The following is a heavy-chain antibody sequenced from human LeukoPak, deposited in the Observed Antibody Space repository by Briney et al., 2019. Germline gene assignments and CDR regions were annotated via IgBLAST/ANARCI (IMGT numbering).Heavy chain of an antibody. CDR1: GFTFSSYW. Sequence: GGSLRLSCAASGFTFSSYWMTWVRQAPGKGLEWVSNISSSDTTIHYADSVKGRFTISRDNARNSLYLQMNSLRAEDTAVYYCARSRRDNYYYYYGMDVWGQGTTVTVSS. CDR2: ISSSDTTI. V-gene: IGHV3-48*04. CDR3: ARSRRDNYYYYYGMDV. D-gene: IGHD5-24*01. J-gene: IGHJ6*02.